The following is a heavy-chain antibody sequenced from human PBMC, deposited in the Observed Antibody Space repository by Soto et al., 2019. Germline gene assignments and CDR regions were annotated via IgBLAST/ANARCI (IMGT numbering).Heavy chain of an antibody. CDR1: GFTFSSYD. D-gene: IGHD6-13*01. V-gene: IGHV3-30*02. Sequence: PGGSLRLSCAASGFTFSSYDMHWVRQAPGKGLEWVAVIWYDGSNKYYVDSVKGRFTISRDNSKNTLYLQMNSLRAEDTAVYYCAKWSSRSNAFDIWGQGTMVTVSS. CDR3: AKWSSRSNAFDI. J-gene: IGHJ3*02. CDR2: IWYDGSNK.